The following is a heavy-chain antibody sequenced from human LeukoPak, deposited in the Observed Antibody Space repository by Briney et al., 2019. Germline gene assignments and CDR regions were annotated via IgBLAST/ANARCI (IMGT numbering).Heavy chain of an antibody. CDR2: ISSSSTTI. CDR3: ARRDYSSSWINWFDP. J-gene: IGHJ5*02. V-gene: IGHV3-48*04. Sequence: QTGGAPRISCAASGFTLSSYSMKWGRQAPGEGLEWGSYISSSSTTIYYADSVKGRFTISRDNAKNSLYLQMNSLRVEDTAVYYCARRDYSSSWINWFDPWGQGTQVTVSS. D-gene: IGHD6-13*01. CDR1: GFTLSSYS.